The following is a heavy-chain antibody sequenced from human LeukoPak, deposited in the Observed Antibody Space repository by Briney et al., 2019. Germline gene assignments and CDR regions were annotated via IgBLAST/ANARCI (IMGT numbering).Heavy chain of an antibody. J-gene: IGHJ3*02. Sequence: ASVKVSCKASGYTFTGYYMHWVRQAPGQGLEWMGWMNPNSGNTGYAQKFQGRVTITRNTSISTAYMELSSLRSEDTAVYYCAISYNWNYGYGAFDIWGQGTMVTVSS. CDR3: AISYNWNYGYGAFDI. D-gene: IGHD1-7*01. V-gene: IGHV1-8*03. CDR1: GYTFTGYY. CDR2: MNPNSGNT.